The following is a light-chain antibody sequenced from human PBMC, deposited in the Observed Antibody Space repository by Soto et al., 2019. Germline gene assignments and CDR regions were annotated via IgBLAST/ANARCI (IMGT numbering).Light chain of an antibody. V-gene: IGKV1-27*01. Sequence: EIRLTQSPSSLSASVGDRVTIACRASHDINNFLDWFQQKPGKVPELLMYAASSLKSGVPSRFSRSASGTDFTITIDGLQPADCATYFCQNYNSVPYTVGPGTKLEIK. J-gene: IGKJ2*01. CDR1: HDINNF. CDR2: AAS. CDR3: QNYNSVPYT.